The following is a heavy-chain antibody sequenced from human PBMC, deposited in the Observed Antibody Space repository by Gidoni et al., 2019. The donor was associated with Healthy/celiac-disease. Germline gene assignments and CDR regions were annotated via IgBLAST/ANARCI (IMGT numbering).Heavy chain of an antibody. J-gene: IGHJ6*02. CDR3: AKDLAAAGRPDYYYYGMDV. CDR1: GFTFDDYA. D-gene: IGHD6-13*01. V-gene: IGHV3-9*01. CDR2: ISWNSGSI. Sequence: EVQLVESGGGLVQPGRSLRLSCAASGFTFDDYAMHWVRQAPGKGLEWVSGISWNSGSIGYADSVKGRFTISRDNAKNSLYLQMNSLRAEDTALYYCAKDLAAAGRPDYYYYGMDVWGQGTTVTVSS.